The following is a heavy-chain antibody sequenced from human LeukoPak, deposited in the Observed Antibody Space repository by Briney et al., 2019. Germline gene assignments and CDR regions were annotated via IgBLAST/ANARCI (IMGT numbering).Heavy chain of an antibody. Sequence: GGSLRLSCAVSGLTFSSSWMDWVRQAPGKGLEWVSAISGSGGDTWYADSVRGRFTISRDNSKNTLYMQVNSLRAEDTAVYYCAKDYYDISGSRYDFWGQGTLVTVSS. V-gene: IGHV3-23*01. J-gene: IGHJ4*02. CDR2: ISGSGGDT. CDR3: AKDYYDISGSRYDF. CDR1: GLTFSSSW. D-gene: IGHD3-22*01.